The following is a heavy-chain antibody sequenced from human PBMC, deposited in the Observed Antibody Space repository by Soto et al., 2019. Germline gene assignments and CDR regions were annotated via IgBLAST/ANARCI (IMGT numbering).Heavy chain of an antibody. CDR3: AKAYYDILTGYLPPWYYYYMDV. J-gene: IGHJ6*03. Sequence: EVQLLESGGGLVQPGGSLRLSCVASGFTFSSYAMSWVRQAPGKGLEWVSAISGSGGSTYYADSVKGRFTISRDNSKNTLYLQMNSLRAEDTAVYYCAKAYYDILTGYLPPWYYYYMDVWGKGTTVTVSS. CDR2: ISGSGGST. V-gene: IGHV3-23*01. D-gene: IGHD3-9*01. CDR1: GFTFSSYA.